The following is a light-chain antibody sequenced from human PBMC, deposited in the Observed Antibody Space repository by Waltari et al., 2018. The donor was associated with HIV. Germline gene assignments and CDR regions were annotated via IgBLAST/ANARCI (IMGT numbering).Light chain of an antibody. CDR2: KDN. Sequence: SYELTQAPSVSVSPGQTAKITCSGDALSRHFGFWYQQKSGQAPRMMIFKDNERPSGIPARFSASSSGSTSTLTISGVQAEDEADYYCQSGHNSDSIFGGGTKLTVL. V-gene: IGLV3-25*03. J-gene: IGLJ2*01. CDR3: QSGHNSDSI. CDR1: ALSRHF.